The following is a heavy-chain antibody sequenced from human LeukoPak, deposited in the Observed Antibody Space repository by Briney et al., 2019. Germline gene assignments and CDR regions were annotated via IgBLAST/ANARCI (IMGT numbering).Heavy chain of an antibody. CDR3: AKDTGRPTDAITMEDNAFDI. CDR2: ISWSSGII. CDR1: GFTFDDHG. D-gene: IGHD3-3*01. J-gene: IGHJ3*02. Sequence: GGSLRLSCAASGFTFDDHGMHWVRQAPGKGLEWVSGISWSSGIIGYADSVKGRFTISRDNAKNSLYLQMDSLRTEDTALYYCAKDTGRPTDAITMEDNAFDIWGQGTMVTVSS. V-gene: IGHV3-9*01.